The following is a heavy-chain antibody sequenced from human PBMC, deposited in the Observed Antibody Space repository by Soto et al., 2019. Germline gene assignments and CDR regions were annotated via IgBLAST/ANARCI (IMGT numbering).Heavy chain of an antibody. J-gene: IGHJ4*02. V-gene: IGHV3-48*01. CDR1: GFTFSTYS. Sequence: GGSLRLSCAASGFTFSTYSMSWVRQAPGKGLEWVSYISSSSSTIYYADSVKGRFTISRDNAKNSLYLQMNSLRAEDTAVYYCARVDMAPDYWGQGTLVTVSS. CDR2: ISSSSSTI. CDR3: ARVDMAPDY.